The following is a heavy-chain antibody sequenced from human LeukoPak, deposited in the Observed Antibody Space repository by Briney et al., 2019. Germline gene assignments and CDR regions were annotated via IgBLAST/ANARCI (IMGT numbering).Heavy chain of an antibody. CDR3: ARGGALDL. CDR1: GFTVINNY. J-gene: IGHJ5*02. CDR2: IYSGGST. D-gene: IGHD3-16*01. Sequence: GESLKISCAASGFTVINNYMSWVRQAPGRGLEWLSGIYSGGSTYYADSVKGRFTISRDNSKNTVYLQMNSLRAEDTAKYYCARGGALDLWGQGTLVTVSS. V-gene: IGHV3-53*01.